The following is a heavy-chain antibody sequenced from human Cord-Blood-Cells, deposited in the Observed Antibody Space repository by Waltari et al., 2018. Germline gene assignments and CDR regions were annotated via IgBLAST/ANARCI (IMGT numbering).Heavy chain of an antibody. D-gene: IGHD2-2*01. CDR2: INSDWGST. V-gene: IGHV3-74*01. Sequence: EVQLVESGGGLVQPGGSLRLSCAASGFTFSRYWMHWVRPAPGKGLGWVARINSDWGSTSYAGSGKGRFTNSQSNAKNTRYLQMNVLRAEETAVYYCSRGDLYCSRSSCSPFDYWGQGTLVTGSS. J-gene: IGHJ4*02. CDR3: SRGDLYCSRSSCSPFDY. CDR1: GFTFSRYW.